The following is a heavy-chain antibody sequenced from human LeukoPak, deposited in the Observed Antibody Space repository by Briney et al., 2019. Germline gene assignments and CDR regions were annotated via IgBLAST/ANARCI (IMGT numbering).Heavy chain of an antibody. J-gene: IGHJ4*02. D-gene: IGHD1-26*01. CDR3: AKDSGSYSTSFDH. Sequence: GRSLRLSCAASGFTFDDYAMHWVRQAPGKGLEWVSGISWNSGSIGYADSVRGRFTISSDNAKNSLYLQMNSLRAEDMALYYCAKDSGSYSTSFDHWGQGTLVTVFS. CDR1: GFTFDDYA. CDR2: ISWNSGSI. V-gene: IGHV3-9*03.